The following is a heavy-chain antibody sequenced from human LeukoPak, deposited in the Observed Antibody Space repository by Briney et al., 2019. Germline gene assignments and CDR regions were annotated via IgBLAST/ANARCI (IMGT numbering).Heavy chain of an antibody. D-gene: IGHD6-25*01. CDR1: GGSISSYY. Sequence: SETLSLTCTVSGGSISSYYWSWIRQPPGKGLEWIGYIYYSGSTNYNPSLKSRVTISVDTSKNQFSLKLSSVTAADTAVYYCARRGYSSGGLLDYWGQGTLVTVSS. CDR2: IYYSGST. J-gene: IGHJ4*02. CDR3: ARRGYSSGGLLDY. V-gene: IGHV4-59*13.